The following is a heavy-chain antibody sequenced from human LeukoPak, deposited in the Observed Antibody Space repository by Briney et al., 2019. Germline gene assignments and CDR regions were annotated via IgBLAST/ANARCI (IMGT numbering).Heavy chain of an antibody. V-gene: IGHV1-8*01. CDR3: VRTPPNWGADF. Sequence: GASVKVSCRASGYTFTRYTIHWVRQATGQGLEWMGWMSPNSGNTGYAQKFQGRVTMTRDTSTGTAYLELSSLRSEDSAVYYCVRTPPNWGADFWGQGTLVTVSS. CDR1: GYTFTRYT. D-gene: IGHD7-27*01. CDR2: MSPNSGNT. J-gene: IGHJ4*02.